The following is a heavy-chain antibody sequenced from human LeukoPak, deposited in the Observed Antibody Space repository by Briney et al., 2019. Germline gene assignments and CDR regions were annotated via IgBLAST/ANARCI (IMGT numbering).Heavy chain of an antibody. D-gene: IGHD6-13*01. CDR1: GFTFSSYA. CDR3: ARDAAPYSSSWNQH. J-gene: IGHJ1*01. CDR2: ISYDGSNK. V-gene: IGHV3-30-3*01. Sequence: GGSLGLSCAASGFTFSSYAMHWVRQAPGKGLEWVAVISYDGSNKYYADSVKGRFTISRDNSKNTLYLQMNSLRAEDTAVYYCARDAAPYSSSWNQHWGQGTLVTVSS.